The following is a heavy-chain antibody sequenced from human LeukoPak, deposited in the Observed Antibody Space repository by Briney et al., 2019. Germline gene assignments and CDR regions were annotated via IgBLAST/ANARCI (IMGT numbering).Heavy chain of an antibody. Sequence: GRSLRLSCAASGFTFSSYAMHWVRQAPGKGLEWVAVISYDGSNKYYADSVKGRFTISRDNSKNTLYLQMNSLRAEDTAVYYCARAREGWVTIFGVALGYWGHGTLVTVSS. CDR2: ISYDGSNK. D-gene: IGHD3-3*01. CDR3: ARAREGWVTIFGVALGY. J-gene: IGHJ4*01. CDR1: GFTFSSYA. V-gene: IGHV3-30-3*01.